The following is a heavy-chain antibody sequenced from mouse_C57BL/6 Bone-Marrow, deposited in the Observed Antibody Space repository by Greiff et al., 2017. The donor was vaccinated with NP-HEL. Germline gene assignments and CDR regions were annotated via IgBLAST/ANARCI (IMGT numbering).Heavy chain of an antibody. V-gene: IGHV1-64*01. CDR1: GYTFTSYW. CDR3: ARDEGWFPFDY. J-gene: IGHJ2*01. D-gene: IGHD2-3*01. Sequence: VQLQQPGAELVKPGASVKLSCTASGYTFTSYWMHWVTQRPGQGLEWIGMIHPNSGSTNYNEKFKSKATLTVDKSSSTAYMQLSSLTSEDSAVDDCARDEGWFPFDYWGQGTTLTVSS. CDR2: IHPNSGST.